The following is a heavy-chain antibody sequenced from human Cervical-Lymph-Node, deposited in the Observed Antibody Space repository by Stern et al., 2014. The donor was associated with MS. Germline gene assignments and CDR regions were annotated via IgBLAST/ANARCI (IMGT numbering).Heavy chain of an antibody. J-gene: IGHJ3*02. D-gene: IGHD2-15*01. CDR2: FDPEDGET. Sequence: QVQLVQSGAEVKKPGASVKVSCKVSGYTLTELSMHWVRQAPGKGLEWMGGFDPEDGETIDAQKCQGRVTMTEDTSTDTAYMELSSLRSEDTAVYYCATAPKYCSGGSCYFRAFDIWGQGTMVTVSS. CDR3: ATAPKYCSGGSCYFRAFDI. CDR1: GYTLTELS. V-gene: IGHV1-24*01.